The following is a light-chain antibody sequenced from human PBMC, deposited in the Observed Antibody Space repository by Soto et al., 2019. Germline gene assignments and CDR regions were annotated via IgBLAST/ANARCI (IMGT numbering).Light chain of an antibody. Sequence: QSALTQPASVSGSPGQSITISCTGTSSDVGGYNYVSWYQQHPGKAPKLMIYDVSHRPSGVSNRFSGSKSGNTASLTISGIQAEDEADYYCSSYTSSSTLFGGGTKLTVL. CDR2: DVS. CDR3: SSYTSSSTL. CDR1: SSDVGGYNY. V-gene: IGLV2-14*01. J-gene: IGLJ2*01.